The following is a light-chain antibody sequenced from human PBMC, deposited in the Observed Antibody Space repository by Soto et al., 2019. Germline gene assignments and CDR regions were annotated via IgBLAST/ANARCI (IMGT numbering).Light chain of an antibody. Sequence: QSALTQPASVSGSPGQSITISCTGTSRDVGGYNYVSWYQQHPGKAPKLVIYEVTKRPSGVSNRFSGSKSCNTASLTISGLQAEDETDYYCSSYTSTNHVVFGGGTKLTVL. CDR2: EVT. J-gene: IGLJ2*01. V-gene: IGLV2-14*01. CDR3: SSYTSTNHVV. CDR1: SRDVGGYNY.